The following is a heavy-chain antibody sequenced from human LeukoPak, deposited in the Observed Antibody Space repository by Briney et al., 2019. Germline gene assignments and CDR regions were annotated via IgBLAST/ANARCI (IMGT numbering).Heavy chain of an antibody. CDR3: ARDWRYYYDSSGYSPLNYYYYMDV. Sequence: SETLSLTCTVSGGSISSSSYYWGWIRQPPGKGLEWIGSIYYSGSTYYNPSLKSRVTMSVDTSKNQFSLKLSSVTAADTAVYYCARDWRYYYDSSGYSPLNYYYYMDVWGKGTTVTVSS. J-gene: IGHJ6*03. CDR1: GGSISSSSYY. D-gene: IGHD3-22*01. V-gene: IGHV4-39*07. CDR2: IYYSGST.